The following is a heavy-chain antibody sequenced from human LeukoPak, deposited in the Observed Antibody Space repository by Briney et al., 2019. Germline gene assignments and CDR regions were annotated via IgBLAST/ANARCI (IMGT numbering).Heavy chain of an antibody. D-gene: IGHD6-6*01. Sequence: GGSLRLSCAASGFTFSSYWMSWVRQAPGKGLEWVANIKQDGSEKYYVDSVKGRFTISRDNAKNSLYLQMNSLRAEDTAVYYCARDRIAARPPDWFDPWGQGTLVTVSS. CDR1: GFTFSSYW. CDR2: IKQDGSEK. J-gene: IGHJ5*02. V-gene: IGHV3-7*01. CDR3: ARDRIAARPPDWFDP.